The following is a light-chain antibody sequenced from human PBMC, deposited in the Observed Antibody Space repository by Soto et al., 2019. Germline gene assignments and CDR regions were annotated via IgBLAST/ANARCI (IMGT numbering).Light chain of an antibody. J-gene: IGLJ1*01. Sequence: QSVLTQPRSVSGSPGQSVTISCTGTSSDVGGYKYVSWYQQHPGKAPKLMIYDVNKRPSGVPDRFSGSRSGNTASLTISGLQAEDEADYYCCSYAGTYTYVFGTGTKLTVL. CDR3: CSYAGTYTYV. CDR2: DVN. CDR1: SSDVGGYKY. V-gene: IGLV2-11*01.